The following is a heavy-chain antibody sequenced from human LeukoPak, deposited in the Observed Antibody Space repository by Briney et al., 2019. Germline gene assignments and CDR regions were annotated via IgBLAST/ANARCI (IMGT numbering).Heavy chain of an antibody. CDR1: RGTFSSYA. D-gene: IGHD2-2*01. CDR2: IIPIFGTA. Sequence: SVKVSCKASRGTFSSYAISWVRQAPVQGLEWIGGIIPIFGTANYAQKFQGRVTLTADKSTSTAYMELSSLRSEDTAVYYCARLRYCSSTSCYAGMRGYFDYWGQGTLVTVSS. V-gene: IGHV1-69*06. CDR3: ARLRYCSSTSCYAGMRGYFDY. J-gene: IGHJ4*02.